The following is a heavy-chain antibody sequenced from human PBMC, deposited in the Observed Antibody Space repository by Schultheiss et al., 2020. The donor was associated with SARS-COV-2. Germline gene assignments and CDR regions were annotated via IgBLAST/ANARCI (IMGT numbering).Heavy chain of an antibody. CDR2: IIPIFGTA. V-gene: IGHV1-69*13. D-gene: IGHD3-3*01. CDR3: ARSLGTGDLNWFDP. CDR1: GYTFTSYG. J-gene: IGHJ5*02. Sequence: SVKVSCKASGYTFTSYGISWVRQAPGQGLEWMGGIIPIFGTANYAQKFQGRVTITADESTSTAYMELSRLRSDDTAVYYCARSLGTGDLNWFDPWGQGTLVTVSS.